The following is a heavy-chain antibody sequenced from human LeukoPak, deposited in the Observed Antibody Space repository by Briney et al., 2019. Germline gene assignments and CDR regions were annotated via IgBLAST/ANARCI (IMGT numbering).Heavy chain of an antibody. CDR1: GYSISSGYY. CDR3: ARHRPAMVIYYYYYMDV. J-gene: IGHJ6*03. D-gene: IGHD5-18*01. V-gene: IGHV4-38-2*02. CDR2: IYHSGST. Sequence: SETLSLTCTVSGYSISSGYYWGWIRQPPGKGLEWIGSIYHSGSTYYNPSLKSRVTISVDTSKNQFSLKLSSVTAADTAVYYCARHRPAMVIYYYYYMDVWGKGTTVTISS.